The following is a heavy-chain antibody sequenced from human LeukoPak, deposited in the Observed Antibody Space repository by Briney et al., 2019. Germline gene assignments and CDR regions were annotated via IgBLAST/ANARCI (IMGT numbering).Heavy chain of an antibody. V-gene: IGHV4-59*12. Sequence: SETLSLTCIVSGGSISNYYWSWIRQPPGKGLEYIGYIYYSGSTSYNPSLKSRVTISVDTSKNQFSLKLSSVTAADTAVYYCARDRPYDSSGYYKHAFDYWGQGTLVTVSS. CDR2: IYYSGST. CDR1: GGSISNYY. D-gene: IGHD3-22*01. J-gene: IGHJ4*02. CDR3: ARDRPYDSSGYYKHAFDY.